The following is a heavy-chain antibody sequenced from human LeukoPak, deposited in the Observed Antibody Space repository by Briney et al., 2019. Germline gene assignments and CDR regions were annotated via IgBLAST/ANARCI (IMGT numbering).Heavy chain of an antibody. Sequence: GGSLRLSCAASGFTFSDYYMSWIRQAPGKGLEWVSYISSSGSTLYYADSVKGRFTISRGNAKNSLYLRMNSLRAEDTAVYYCARESRGGSCFDYWGQGTLVTVSS. J-gene: IGHJ4*02. V-gene: IGHV3-11*04. CDR1: GFTFSDYY. D-gene: IGHD2-15*01. CDR2: ISSSGSTL. CDR3: ARESRGGSCFDY.